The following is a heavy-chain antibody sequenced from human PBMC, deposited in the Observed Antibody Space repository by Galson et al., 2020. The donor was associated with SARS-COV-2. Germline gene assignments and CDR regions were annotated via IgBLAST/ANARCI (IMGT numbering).Heavy chain of an antibody. CDR3: ARGPHPHSGSNFAERYFDY. CDR1: GFTLSSYE. V-gene: IGHV3-48*03. D-gene: IGHD1-26*01. Sequence: SCAASGFTLSSYEMNWVRQAPGKGLEWISYISDSGISIYYADAVKGRFTISRDNAKKSLYLQMNSLRAEDTAVYYCARGPHPHSGSNFAERYFDYWGQGTLVTVSS. J-gene: IGHJ4*02. CDR2: ISDSGISI.